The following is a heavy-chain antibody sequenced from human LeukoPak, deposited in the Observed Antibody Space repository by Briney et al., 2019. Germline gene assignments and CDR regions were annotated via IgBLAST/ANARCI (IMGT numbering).Heavy chain of an antibody. CDR2: IIPIFGTA. J-gene: IGHJ4*02. CDR1: GGTFSSYA. V-gene: IGHV1-69*05. D-gene: IGHD3-9*01. CDR3: ARTRSTYYDILTGYPSLDY. Sequence: GSSVKVSCKASGGTFSSYAISWVRQAPGQGLEWMGGIIPIFGTANYAQKFQGRVTITTDESTSTAYMELSSLRSEDTAVYYCARTRSTYYDILTGYPSLDYWGQGTLVTVSS.